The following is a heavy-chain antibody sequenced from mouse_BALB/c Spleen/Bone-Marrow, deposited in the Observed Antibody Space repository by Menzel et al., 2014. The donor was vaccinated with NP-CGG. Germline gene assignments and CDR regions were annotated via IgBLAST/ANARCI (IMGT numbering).Heavy chain of an antibody. Sequence: LPESGPELVRPGVSVKISCKGSGYTFTDYAMHWVKQSHAKSLEWIGVISTYSGNTNYNQKFKGKATMTVDKSSSTAYMELARLTSEDSAIYYCASPIYYGNYEGIAYWGQGALVTVSA. V-gene: IGHV1-67*01. CDR1: GYTFTDYA. CDR2: ISTYSGNT. D-gene: IGHD2-1*01. CDR3: ASPIYYGNYEGIAY. J-gene: IGHJ3*01.